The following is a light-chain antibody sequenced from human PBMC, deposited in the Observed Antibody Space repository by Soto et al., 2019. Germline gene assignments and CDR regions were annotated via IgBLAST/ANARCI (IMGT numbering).Light chain of an antibody. Sequence: DIQITQSPSSLSASVGDSVTITCRASQAISTYLPWYQQSSGKAPKLLIHGASTLQGGVPSRFSGSGVGTDVTLTISGLQPDDFATYYCQQSYRIPYTGGQGTKLEIK. V-gene: IGKV1-39*01. CDR1: QAISTY. CDR2: GAS. CDR3: QQSYRIPYT. J-gene: IGKJ2*01.